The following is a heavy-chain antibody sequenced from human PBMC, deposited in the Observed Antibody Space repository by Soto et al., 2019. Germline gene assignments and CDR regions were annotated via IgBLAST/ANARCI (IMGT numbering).Heavy chain of an antibody. Sequence: QVQLVESGGGVVQPVRSLRLSCAASGFTFSSYGMHWVRQAPGKGLEWVAVISYDGSNKYYADSVKGRFTVSRDNSKNTLYLQINSLRAEDTAVYYCAKDSSRGSSWEDYWGQGTLVTVSS. D-gene: IGHD6-13*01. CDR1: GFTFSSYG. CDR3: AKDSSRGSSWEDY. J-gene: IGHJ4*02. CDR2: ISYDGSNK. V-gene: IGHV3-30*18.